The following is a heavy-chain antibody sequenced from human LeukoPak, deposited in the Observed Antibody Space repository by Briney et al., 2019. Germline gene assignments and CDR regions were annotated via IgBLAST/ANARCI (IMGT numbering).Heavy chain of an antibody. CDR2: IYPGDPDT. Sequence: GESLKISCKGSGYSFTSYWIGWVRQMPGKGLEWMGIIYPGDPDTRYSPSFQGQVTISADKSISTAYLQWSSLKASDTAMYYCARLWYSSGWYVGYFDYWGQGTLVTVSS. CDR1: GYSFTSYW. CDR3: ARLWYSSGWYVGYFDY. V-gene: IGHV5-51*01. J-gene: IGHJ4*02. D-gene: IGHD6-19*01.